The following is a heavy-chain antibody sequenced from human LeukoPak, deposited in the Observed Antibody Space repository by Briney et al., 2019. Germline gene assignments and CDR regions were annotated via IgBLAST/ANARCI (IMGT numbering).Heavy chain of an antibody. CDR1: GGSFSGYY. V-gene: IGHV4-34*01. J-gene: IGHJ5*02. CDR3: ARGDDFWSGYPNWFDP. D-gene: IGHD3-3*01. Sequence: SETLSLTCAVYGGSFSGYYWSWIRQPPGKGLEWIGEINHSGSTNYNPSLKSRVTISVDTSKNQFSLKLSSVTAADTAVYYCARGDDFWSGYPNWFDPWGQGTLVTVSS. CDR2: INHSGST.